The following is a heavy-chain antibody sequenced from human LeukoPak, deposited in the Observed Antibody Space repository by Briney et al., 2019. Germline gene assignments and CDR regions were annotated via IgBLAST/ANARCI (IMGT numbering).Heavy chain of an antibody. D-gene: IGHD3-22*01. J-gene: IGHJ3*02. CDR1: GYTFTSNY. Sequence: ASVKVSCKASGYTFTSNYIHWVRQAPGQGLEWVGRINPNNGGTNYAQKFQGRVTMTRDMSMSTAYMELSRLRSDDTAVYYCAGEDNSSGYRPFDIWGQGTMVTVPS. CDR2: INPNNGGT. V-gene: IGHV1-2*06. CDR3: AGEDNSSGYRPFDI.